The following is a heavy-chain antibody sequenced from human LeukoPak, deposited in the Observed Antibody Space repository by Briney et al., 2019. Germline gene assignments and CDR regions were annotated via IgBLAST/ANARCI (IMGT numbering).Heavy chain of an antibody. Sequence: SGTLSLTCAVSGGSISSSNRWSWVRQPPGKGLEWIGEVYHDGSTNYNPSLQSRVTISLDKSKNQFSLKLSSVTAADTAMYYCARSLYYDTSGPFDFWGQGALVSVSS. CDR3: ARSLYYDTSGPFDF. D-gene: IGHD3-22*01. CDR1: GGSISSSNR. V-gene: IGHV4-4*02. CDR2: VYHDGST. J-gene: IGHJ4*02.